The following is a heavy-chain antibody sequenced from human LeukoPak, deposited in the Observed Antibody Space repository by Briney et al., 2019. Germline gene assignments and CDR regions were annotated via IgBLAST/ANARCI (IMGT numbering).Heavy chain of an antibody. V-gene: IGHV4-59*08. Sequence: SETLSLTCTVSGGSISSYYWSWIRQPPGKGLEWIGYVYYTGSTNYNPSLKSRVTISVDTSKNQFSLKLSSVTAADTAVYYCARHLLRSTGIFDYWGQGTLVIVSS. CDR3: ARHLLRSTGIFDY. D-gene: IGHD2-2*01. CDR2: VYYTGST. CDR1: GGSISSYY. J-gene: IGHJ4*02.